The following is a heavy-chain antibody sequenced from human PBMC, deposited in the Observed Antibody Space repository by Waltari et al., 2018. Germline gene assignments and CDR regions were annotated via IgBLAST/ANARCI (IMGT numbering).Heavy chain of an antibody. J-gene: IGHJ4*02. V-gene: IGHV4-4*02. D-gene: IGHD1-1*01. CDR3: ARDRGRGLYLDS. CDR1: GDSMGNTDC. CDR2: VHHSGRP. Sequence: QLQLQESGPGLVKPSGTLSLTCTISGDSMGNTDCWSWVRQSPGRGLEWIGQVHHSGRPNYNPSFASRISVSLGMSIKQLTLKLTSATAADTAVYYCARDRGRGLYLDSWGPGTLVTVSP.